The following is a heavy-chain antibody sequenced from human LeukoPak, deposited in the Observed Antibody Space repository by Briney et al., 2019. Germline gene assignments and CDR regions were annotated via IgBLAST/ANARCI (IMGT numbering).Heavy chain of an antibody. CDR1: GFTFSSYA. V-gene: IGHV3-23*01. D-gene: IGHD3-10*01. CDR2: ISGSGGST. Sequence: GGSLRLSCAASGFTFSSYAMSWVRQAPGKGLEWVSAISGSGGSTYYADSVKGRFTISRDNSKNTLYLQMNSLRAEDTAVYYCAKDRGSNSRRALPLDYWGQGTLVTVSS. CDR3: AKDRGSNSRRALPLDY. J-gene: IGHJ4*02.